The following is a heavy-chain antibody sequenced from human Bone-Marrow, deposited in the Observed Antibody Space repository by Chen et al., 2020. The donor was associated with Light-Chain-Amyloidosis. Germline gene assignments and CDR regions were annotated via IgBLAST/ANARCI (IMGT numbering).Heavy chain of an antibody. CDR1: GGSVNSGDDY. CDR3: ARYEPHFSDSIISGYTA. Sequence: QVQLQESGPGLVKPSETLSLTCTVSGGSVNSGDDYWTWIRQPPGKGLQWIAEINHSVSANYNSSLKSRTTISVDKSKNQFSLRMISVTAADTAVYYCARYEPHFSDSIISGYTAWGQGTSVTVSS. CDR2: INHSVSA. J-gene: IGHJ5*02. V-gene: IGHV4-61*08. D-gene: IGHD5-12*01.